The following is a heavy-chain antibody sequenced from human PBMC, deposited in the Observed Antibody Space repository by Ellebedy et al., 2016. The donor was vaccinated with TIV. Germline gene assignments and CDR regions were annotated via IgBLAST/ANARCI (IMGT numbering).Heavy chain of an antibody. CDR3: ARHMNTAMTNDH. CDR2: IDPSDSYI. J-gene: IGHJ4*02. Sequence: GESLKISCKGSGYSFTSYWISWVRKMPGKGLEWMGRIDPSDSYIKYSPSFQGHVTISVDKSISTAYLQWSSLKASDTAMYYCARHMNTAMTNDHWGQGTLVTVSS. CDR1: GYSFTSYW. D-gene: IGHD5-18*01. V-gene: IGHV5-10-1*01.